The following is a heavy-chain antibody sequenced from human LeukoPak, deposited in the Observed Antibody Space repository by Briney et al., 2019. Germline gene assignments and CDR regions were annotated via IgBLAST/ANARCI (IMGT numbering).Heavy chain of an antibody. D-gene: IGHD1-7*01. CDR3: ARLRAGWNYYAFDI. V-gene: IGHV4-34*01. J-gene: IGHJ3*02. CDR2: INHSGST. CDR1: GGSFSGYY. Sequence: PSETLSLTCAVYGGSFSGYYWSWIRQPPGKGLEWIGEINHSGSTNYNPSLKSRVTISVDTSKNQFSLKLSSVTAADTAVYYCARLRAGWNYYAFDIWGQGTMVTVSS.